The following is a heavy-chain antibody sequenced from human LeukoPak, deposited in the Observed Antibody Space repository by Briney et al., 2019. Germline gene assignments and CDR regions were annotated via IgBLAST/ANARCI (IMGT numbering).Heavy chain of an antibody. CDR2: FDPEHGEM. V-gene: IGHV1-24*01. J-gene: IGHJ4*02. CDR3: ATGGPWDLLKY. CDR1: GDTLTELS. Sequence: GASVTVSCKVSGDTLTELSTHWVRQAPGKGLEWMGGFDPEHGEMIYAQKLQGRVTMTEDRSTDTAYMEVSSLRSEDTAVYYCATGGPWDLLKYWGQGTLVTVSS. D-gene: IGHD3-9*01.